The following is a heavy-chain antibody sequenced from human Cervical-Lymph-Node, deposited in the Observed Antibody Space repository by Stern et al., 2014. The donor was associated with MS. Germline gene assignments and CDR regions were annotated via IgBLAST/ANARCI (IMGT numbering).Heavy chain of an antibody. CDR1: GGSINSYY. J-gene: IGHJ3*02. CDR3: ARDQSGSYFRHDAFDI. V-gene: IGHV4-59*01. Sequence: MQLVESGPGLVKPSETLSLTCTVSGGSINSYYWSWIRQPPGKGLEWIGYIYDSGSTTYNPSLKSRISMSVDTSKNQFSLKLNSVIAADTAMYYCARDQSGSYFRHDAFDIWGQGTMVTVSS. D-gene: IGHD1-26*01. CDR2: IYDSGST.